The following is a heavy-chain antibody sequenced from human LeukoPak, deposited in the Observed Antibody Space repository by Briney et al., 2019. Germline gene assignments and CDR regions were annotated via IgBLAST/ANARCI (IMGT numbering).Heavy chain of an antibody. Sequence: GGSLRLSCAASGFTFNSYSMNWVRQAPGKGLEWVSSISSSSSYIYYADSVKGRFTISRDNAKNSLYLQMNSLRAEDTAVYYCAKSRIADIYFDYWGQGTLVTVSS. J-gene: IGHJ4*02. CDR1: GFTFNSYS. CDR2: ISSSSSYI. V-gene: IGHV3-21*04. CDR3: AKSRIADIYFDY. D-gene: IGHD6-13*01.